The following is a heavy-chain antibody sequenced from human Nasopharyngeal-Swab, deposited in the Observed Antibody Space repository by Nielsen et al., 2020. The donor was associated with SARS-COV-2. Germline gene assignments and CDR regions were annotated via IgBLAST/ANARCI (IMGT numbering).Heavy chain of an antibody. V-gene: IGHV3-21*01. CDR3: ARDGLDYDFWSAYFMDV. Sequence: GESLKISCAASGFTFNNYNFNWVRQAPGKGLEWVSSISSSSSYIYYADSVKGRFTISRGNAKNSLYLQMNSLRAEDTAVYYRARDGLDYDFWSAYFMDVWGQGTTVTVSS. D-gene: IGHD3-3*01. CDR1: GFTFNNYN. J-gene: IGHJ6*02. CDR2: ISSSSSYI.